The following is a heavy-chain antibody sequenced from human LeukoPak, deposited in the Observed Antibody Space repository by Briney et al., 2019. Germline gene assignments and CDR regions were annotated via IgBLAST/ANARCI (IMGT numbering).Heavy chain of an antibody. J-gene: IGHJ3*02. Sequence: GGSLRLSCTASGFTFSTYGIHWVRQAPGKGLEWVAFIRIDESNEYYVDSVKGRFTISRDNSKNTLYLQMDSLRVEDTAVYFCAKVISSGLYSSAFDIWGQGTMVTVSS. D-gene: IGHD3-22*01. V-gene: IGHV3-30*02. CDR3: AKVISSGLYSSAFDI. CDR2: IRIDESNE. CDR1: GFTFSTYG.